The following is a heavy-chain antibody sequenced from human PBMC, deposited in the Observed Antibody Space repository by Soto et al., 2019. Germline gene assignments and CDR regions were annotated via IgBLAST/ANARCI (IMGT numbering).Heavy chain of an antibody. CDR2: ISYDGSNN. CDR1: GFTFSSYA. V-gene: IGHV3-30-3*01. D-gene: IGHD3-22*01. J-gene: IGHJ4*02. CDR3: ARPYSYHSRGYPAY. Sequence: GGSLRLSCAASGFTFSSYAMHWVRQAPGKGLEWVAVISYDGSNNYYADSVKGRFTISRDNSKNTLYLQMNSLRAEDTAVYFCARPYSYHSRGYPAYWGQGTLVKVSS.